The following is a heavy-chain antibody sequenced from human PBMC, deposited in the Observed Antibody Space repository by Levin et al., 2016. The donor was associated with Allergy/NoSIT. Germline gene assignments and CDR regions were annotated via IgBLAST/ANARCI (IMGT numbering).Heavy chain of an antibody. Sequence: GESLKISCEGSGYEFANYWITWVRQMPGKGLEWMGRIDPRDSYTSYIPSFQGHVTISADKSIRTAYLRWNNLKASDTGMYYCARQGPYGSGSPDYWGQGTLVTVSS. CDR3: ARQGPYGSGSPDY. V-gene: IGHV5-10-1*01. J-gene: IGHJ4*02. CDR1: GYEFANYW. D-gene: IGHD3-10*01. CDR2: IDPRDSYT.